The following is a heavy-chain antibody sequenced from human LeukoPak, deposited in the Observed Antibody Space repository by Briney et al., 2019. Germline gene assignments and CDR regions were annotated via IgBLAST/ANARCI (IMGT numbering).Heavy chain of an antibody. Sequence: SVKVSCKASGGTISSYAISWVRQAPGQGLEWMGGIIPIFGTANYAQKFQGRVTITADESTSTAYMELSSLRSEDTAVYYCASDYYGSGSYKGYWGQGTLVTVSS. CDR2: IIPIFGTA. CDR1: GGTISSYA. V-gene: IGHV1-69*01. D-gene: IGHD3-10*01. CDR3: ASDYYGSGSYKGY. J-gene: IGHJ4*02.